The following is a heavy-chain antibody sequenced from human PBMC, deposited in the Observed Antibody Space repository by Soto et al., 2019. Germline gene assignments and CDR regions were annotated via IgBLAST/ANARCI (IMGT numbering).Heavy chain of an antibody. CDR3: ARDPPYSSGWYRTYYYYYGMDV. J-gene: IGHJ6*02. Sequence: QVQLVQSGAEVKKPGASVKVSCKASGYTFTSYGISWVRQAPGQGLEWMGWISAYNGNTNYAQKLQGRVTMTTDTSTSTAYMELRSLRSDDTAVYYCARDPPYSSGWYRTYYYYYGMDVWGQGTTVTVSS. CDR2: ISAYNGNT. V-gene: IGHV1-18*01. CDR1: GYTFTSYG. D-gene: IGHD6-19*01.